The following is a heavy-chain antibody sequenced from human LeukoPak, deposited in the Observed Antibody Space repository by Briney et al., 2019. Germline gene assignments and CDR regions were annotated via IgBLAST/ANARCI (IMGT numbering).Heavy chain of an antibody. CDR2: IYHSGST. CDR3: ASSSYEFWSGYPN. Sequence: VKPSETLSITCTASGASISSGGYYRRWIRQPPGKGLEWIGYIYHSGSTHYNPSLKSRFTISVDRSKNQCSLKLSSVTAADTAVYYWASSSYEFWSGYPNWGQGTLVTVSS. V-gene: IGHV4-30-2*01. D-gene: IGHD3-3*01. J-gene: IGHJ4*02. CDR1: GASISSGGYY.